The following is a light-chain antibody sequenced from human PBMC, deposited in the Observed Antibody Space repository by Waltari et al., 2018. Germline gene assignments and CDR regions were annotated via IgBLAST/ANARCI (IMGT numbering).Light chain of an antibody. CDR2: KAS. Sequence: DIQMTQSPSTLSASVGDRVTITCRTSQSISSWLAWYQQKPGKAPKLLIYKASSLESGVPSRFSGSGSGTEFTLTISSLQPDDFATYYCQQYNSYPYTFGQGTKLEIK. CDR3: QQYNSYPYT. J-gene: IGKJ2*01. CDR1: QSISSW. V-gene: IGKV1-5*03.